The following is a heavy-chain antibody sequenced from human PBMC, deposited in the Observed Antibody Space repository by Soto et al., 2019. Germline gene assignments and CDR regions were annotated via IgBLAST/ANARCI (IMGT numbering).Heavy chain of an antibody. CDR1: GFTFDDYG. V-gene: IGHV3-20*01. CDR2: INWNGGST. CDR3: ARDIGDFWSCYYYMDV. Sequence: EVQLVESGGGVVRPGGSLRLSCAASGFTFDDYGMSWVRQAPGKGLEWVSGINWNGGSTGYADSVKGRFTISRDNAKNSLYLQMNSLRAEDTALYHCARDIGDFWSCYYYMDVWGKGTTVTVSS. J-gene: IGHJ6*03. D-gene: IGHD3-3*01.